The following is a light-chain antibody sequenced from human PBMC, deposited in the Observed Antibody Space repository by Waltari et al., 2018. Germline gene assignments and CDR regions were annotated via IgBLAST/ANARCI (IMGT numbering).Light chain of an antibody. V-gene: IGLV5-45*01. CDR3: MIWHSSAVV. CDR1: SGINVGTYR. Sequence: QAVLTQPASLSASPGASASLTCTLRSGINVGTYRIYWYQQKPGSPPQYLLRYKSDSDKQQGADVPIPFSGSKDASANAGILLISWLQSEDEADYYCMIWHSSAVVFGGGTKLTVL. J-gene: IGLJ2*01. CDR2: YKSDSDK.